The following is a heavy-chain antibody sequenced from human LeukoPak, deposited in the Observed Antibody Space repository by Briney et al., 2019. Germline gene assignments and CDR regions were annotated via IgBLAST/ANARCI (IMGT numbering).Heavy chain of an antibody. CDR3: AKGDGDIVVVVAAYYFDY. CDR2: ISSSGGST. Sequence: TGGYLRLSCAASGFTFSSYAMSWVRQAPGKGLEWVSAISSSGGSTYYADSVKGRFTISRDNSKNTLYLQMNSLRAEDTAVYYCAKGDGDIVVVVAAYYFDYWGQGTLVTVSS. V-gene: IGHV3-23*01. D-gene: IGHD2-15*01. J-gene: IGHJ4*02. CDR1: GFTFSSYA.